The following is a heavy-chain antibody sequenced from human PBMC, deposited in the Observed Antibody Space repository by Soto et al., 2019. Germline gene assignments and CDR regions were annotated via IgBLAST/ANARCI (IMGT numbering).Heavy chain of an antibody. V-gene: IGHV5-10-1*01. J-gene: IGHJ5*02. D-gene: IGHD3-16*02. CDR3: ARRVGVTFGGVIYGFDP. Sequence: PGESLKISCKGSGYSFTSYWISWVRQMPGKGLEWMGRIDPSDSYTNYSPSFQGHVTISADKSISTAYLQWSSLKASDTAMYYCARRVGVTFGGVIYGFDPWGQGTLVTVSS. CDR2: IDPSDSYT. CDR1: GYSFTSYW.